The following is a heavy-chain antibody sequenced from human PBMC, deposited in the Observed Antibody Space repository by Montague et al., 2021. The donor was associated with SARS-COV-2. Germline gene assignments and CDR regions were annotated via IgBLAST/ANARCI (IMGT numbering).Heavy chain of an antibody. V-gene: IGHV3-23*03. CDR3: AKDSRIVIAAAGTNYYYYGMDV. D-gene: IGHD6-13*01. CDR1: GFTFSSYV. CDR2: IYSGGSST. Sequence: SLRLSCAASGFTFSSYVMSWVRQAPGKGLEWVSVIYSGGSSTYYADSVKGRFTISRDNSKNTLYLQMNSLRAEDTAVYYCAKDSRIVIAAAGTNYYYYGMDVWGQGTTVTVSS. J-gene: IGHJ6*02.